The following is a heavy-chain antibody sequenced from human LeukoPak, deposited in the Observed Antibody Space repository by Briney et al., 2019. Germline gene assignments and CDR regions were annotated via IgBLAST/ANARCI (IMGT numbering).Heavy chain of an antibody. Sequence: ASVKVSCKASGYTFTGYYMQWVRQAPGQGLEWMGRINPNSGDIDYAQKFQGRVTMTRDTSISTGYMELSRLTSDDTAVYYCVREGSSWSYWGQGTLATVPS. J-gene: IGHJ4*02. CDR1: GYTFTGYY. CDR3: VREGSSWSY. D-gene: IGHD2-15*01. V-gene: IGHV1-2*06. CDR2: INPNSGDI.